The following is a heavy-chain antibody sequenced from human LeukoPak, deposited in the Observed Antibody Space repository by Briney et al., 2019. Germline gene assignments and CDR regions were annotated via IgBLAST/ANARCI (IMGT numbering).Heavy chain of an antibody. CDR1: GFAFAEHG. CDR2: INWSGGST. Sequence: GGSLRLSCTASGFAFAEHGMSWVRHVPGKGLEWVSGINWSGGSTVYADPLRGRFTISRDNAKNSLYLQMDSLRAEDTALYYCARAPITSPFYFDYWGQGTLVTVSS. J-gene: IGHJ4*02. D-gene: IGHD2-2*01. CDR3: ARAPITSPFYFDY. V-gene: IGHV3-20*04.